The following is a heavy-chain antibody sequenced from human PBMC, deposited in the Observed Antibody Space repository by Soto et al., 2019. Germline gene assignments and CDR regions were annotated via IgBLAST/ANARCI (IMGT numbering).Heavy chain of an antibody. CDR1: GFTFSSYG. CDR3: ASWRDGYTITGYYYYYGMDV. Sequence: PGGSLRLSCAASGFTFSSYGMHWVRQAPGKGLEWVAVIWYDGSNKYYADSVKGRFTISRDNSKNTLYLQMNSLRAEDTAVYYCASWRDGYTITGYYYYYGMDVWGQGTTVTVSS. D-gene: IGHD5-12*01. CDR2: IWYDGSNK. V-gene: IGHV3-33*01. J-gene: IGHJ6*02.